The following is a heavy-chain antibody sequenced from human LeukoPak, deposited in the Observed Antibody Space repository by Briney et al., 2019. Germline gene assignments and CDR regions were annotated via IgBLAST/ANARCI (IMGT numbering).Heavy chain of an antibody. D-gene: IGHD2-2*01. V-gene: IGHV5-51*01. CDR3: EIGRHCSSTSCLAGFDI. J-gene: IGHJ3*02. CDR1: GYSFSSYW. Sequence: GESLKISCQGSGYSFSSYWIGWVRQMPGKGLEWLGIIHPGDSDTKYRPSFQGQVTHSADRSMSTVYLQWSSLKALDTAMYYCEIGRHCSSTSCLAGFDIWGQGTMVIVSS. CDR2: IHPGDSDT.